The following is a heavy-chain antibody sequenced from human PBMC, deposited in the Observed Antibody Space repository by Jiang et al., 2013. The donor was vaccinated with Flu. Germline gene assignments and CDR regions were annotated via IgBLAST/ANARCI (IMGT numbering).Heavy chain of an antibody. Sequence: SGAEVKKPGTSVKVSCQASGFTLSSSAVQWVRQARGQRLEWIGWVVVDTGSTHYAEDFQGRVTITRDMSTGTAYMELSSLRSEDTAVYYCAAVSYDFWSGDLGFFDPWGQGTLVTVSS. CDR2: VVVDTGST. CDR3: AAVSYDFWSGDLGFFDP. CDR1: GFTLSSSA. D-gene: IGHD3-3*01. V-gene: IGHV1-58*01. J-gene: IGHJ5*02.